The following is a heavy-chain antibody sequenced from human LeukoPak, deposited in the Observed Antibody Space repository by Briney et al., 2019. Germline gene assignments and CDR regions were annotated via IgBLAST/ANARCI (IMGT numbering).Heavy chain of an antibody. CDR1: GGSISSSSYY. D-gene: IGHD3-9*01. J-gene: IGHJ4*02. CDR2: IYYSVST. V-gene: IGHV4-39*07. CDR3: ASPPPGILTGYYSYYFDY. Sequence: ASETLSLTCTVSGGSISSSSYYWGWIRQPPGKGLGWIGSIYYSVSTYYNPSLKSRVTLSVDTSKNQFSLKLSSVTAADTAVYYCASPPPGILTGYYSYYFDYWGQGTLVTVSS.